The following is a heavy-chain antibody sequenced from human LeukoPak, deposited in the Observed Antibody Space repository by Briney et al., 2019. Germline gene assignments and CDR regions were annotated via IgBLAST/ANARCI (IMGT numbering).Heavy chain of an antibody. V-gene: IGHV3-21*01. D-gene: IGHD2-15*01. CDR1: GFTFSSYS. CDR2: ISSSSSYI. CDR3: ARDGRLAAGAFDI. J-gene: IGHJ3*02. Sequence: PGGSLRLSCAASGFTFSSYSMNWVRQAPGKGLEWVSSISSSSSYIYYADSVKGRFTISRDNAKNSLYLQMNSLRAEDTAVYYCARDGRLAAGAFDIWGQGTMVTVSS.